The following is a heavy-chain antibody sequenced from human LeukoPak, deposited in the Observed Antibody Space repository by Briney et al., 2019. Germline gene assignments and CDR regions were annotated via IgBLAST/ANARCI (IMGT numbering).Heavy chain of an antibody. Sequence: GGSLRLSCAASGFIFSDYWVNWVRQAPGKGLEWVASIRQDGSEKTYVDSVKGRFTISRDNSKNTLYLQMNSLRAEDTAVYYCAKPTRGSGSFLIDFWGQGTLVTVSS. CDR1: GFIFSDYW. CDR3: AKPTRGSGSFLIDF. J-gene: IGHJ4*02. D-gene: IGHD1-26*01. V-gene: IGHV3-7*01. CDR2: IRQDGSEK.